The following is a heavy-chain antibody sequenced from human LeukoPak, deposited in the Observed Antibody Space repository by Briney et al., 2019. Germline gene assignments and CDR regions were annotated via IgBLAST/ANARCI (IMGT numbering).Heavy chain of an antibody. J-gene: IGHJ3*02. Sequence: GGSLRLSCAACGFTFSSYSMNWVRQAPGKGLECVSSISSSSSYIYYADSVKGRFTISRDNAKNSLYLQMNSLRAEDTAVYYCARANYDFDAFDIWGQGTMVTVSS. CDR3: ARANYDFDAFDI. D-gene: IGHD3-22*01. CDR2: ISSSSSYI. V-gene: IGHV3-21*01. CDR1: GFTFSSYS.